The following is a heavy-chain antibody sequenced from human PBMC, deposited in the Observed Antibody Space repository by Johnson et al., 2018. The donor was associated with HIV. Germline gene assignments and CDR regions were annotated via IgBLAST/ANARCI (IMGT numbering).Heavy chain of an antibody. Sequence: EKLVESGGDVVRPGGSLRISCVASGFKLYEYDVSWVRQVPGKGLEWVSGINWSGGGTTYADSVKGRFTVSSDNAKNSLYLQMNSLRAEDTALYYCARAMYYYDTRGYLIRPRAFDIWGQGTMVTVSS. D-gene: IGHD3-22*01. J-gene: IGHJ3*02. CDR3: ARAMYYYDTRGYLIRPRAFDI. CDR2: INWSGGGT. V-gene: IGHV3-20*04. CDR1: GFKLYEYD.